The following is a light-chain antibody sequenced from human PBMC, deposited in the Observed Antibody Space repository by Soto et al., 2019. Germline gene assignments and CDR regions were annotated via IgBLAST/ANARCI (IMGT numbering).Light chain of an antibody. V-gene: IGLV2-14*01. J-gene: IGLJ1*01. Sequence: QSALTQPASVSGSPGQSITISCTGTSSDVGGYNYVSWYQQLPGKAPKLMIYDVSNRPSGVSNRFSGSKSGNTASLTTSGLQAEDEADYYCSSYTSSSTIYVFGTGTKLTVL. CDR2: DVS. CDR1: SSDVGGYNY. CDR3: SSYTSSSTIYV.